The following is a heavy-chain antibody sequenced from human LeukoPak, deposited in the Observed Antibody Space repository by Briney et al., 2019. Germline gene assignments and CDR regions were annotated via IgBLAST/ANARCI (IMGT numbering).Heavy chain of an antibody. D-gene: IGHD3-22*01. CDR3: ARGVGYYDSSGPSYMDV. V-gene: IGHV1-18*01. CDR2: ISAYNGNT. CDR1: GYTFTSYG. J-gene: IGHJ6*03. Sequence: GASVKVSCKASGYTFTSYGISWVRQAPGQGLEWMGWISAYNGNTNYAQKLQGRVTMTTDTSTSTAYIELRSLRSDDTAVYYCARGVGYYDSSGPSYMDVWGKGTTVTVSS.